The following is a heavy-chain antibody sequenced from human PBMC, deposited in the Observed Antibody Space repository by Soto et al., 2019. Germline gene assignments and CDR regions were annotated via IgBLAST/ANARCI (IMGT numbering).Heavy chain of an antibody. J-gene: IGHJ4*02. Sequence: GASVKVSCKASGGTFSSYTISWVRQAPGQGLEWMGRIIPILGIANYAQKFQGRVTMTRDTSTSTVYMELSSLRCEDTAVYYCARVSAASSGYSLDYWGQGTLVTVSS. V-gene: IGHV1-69*02. CDR1: GGTFSSYT. CDR3: ARVSAASSGYSLDY. D-gene: IGHD3-22*01. CDR2: IIPILGIA.